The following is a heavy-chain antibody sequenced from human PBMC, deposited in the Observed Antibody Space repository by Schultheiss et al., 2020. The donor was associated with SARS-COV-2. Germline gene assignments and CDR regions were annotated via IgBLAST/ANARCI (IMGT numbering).Heavy chain of an antibody. J-gene: IGHJ5*02. Sequence: ASVKVSCKASGYTFTSYDINWVRQATGQGLEWMGWISAYNGETFYAQKVQGRVTMTTDTSTTTAYMELSRLRSDDTAVYYCARVMGDNDYGDWFDPWGQGTLVTVSS. CDR1: GYTFTSYD. CDR2: ISAYNGET. CDR3: ARVMGDNDYGDWFDP. V-gene: IGHV1-18*01. D-gene: IGHD4-17*01.